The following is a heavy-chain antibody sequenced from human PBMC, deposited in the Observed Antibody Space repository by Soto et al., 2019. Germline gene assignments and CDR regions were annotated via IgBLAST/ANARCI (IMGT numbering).Heavy chain of an antibody. CDR3: AREKRWLHNDAFDI. V-gene: IGHV3-53*01. D-gene: IGHD5-12*01. CDR1: VSTVSSNY. J-gene: IGHJ3*02. CDR2: IYRGGST. Sequence: GGSLKVSCVAPVSTVSSNYMSWVRQAPGKGLEWVSVIYRGGSTYYADSVKGRFTISRDNSKNTLYLQMNSLRAEDTAVYYCAREKRWLHNDAFDIWGQGTMVTVSS.